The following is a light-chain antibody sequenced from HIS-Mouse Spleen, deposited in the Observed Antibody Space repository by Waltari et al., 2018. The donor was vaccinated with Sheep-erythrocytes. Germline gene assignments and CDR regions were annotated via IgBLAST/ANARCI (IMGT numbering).Light chain of an antibody. CDR3: CSYAGSYNHV. V-gene: IGLV2-11*01. J-gene: IGLJ1*01. CDR2: DAS. CDR1: SSDVGGYNY. Sequence: QSALTQPRSVSGSPGQSVTIPCTGTSSDVGGYNYVPWYQQPPGKAPKLMIYDASKRPSGVPDRFSGSKSGNTASLTISGLQAEDEADYYCCSYAGSYNHVFATGTKVTVL.